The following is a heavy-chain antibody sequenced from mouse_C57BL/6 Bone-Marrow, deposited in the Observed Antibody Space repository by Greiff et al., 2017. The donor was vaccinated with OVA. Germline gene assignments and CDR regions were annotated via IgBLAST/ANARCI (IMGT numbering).Heavy chain of an antibody. V-gene: IGHV1-5*01. CDR2: IYPGNSDT. J-gene: IGHJ3*01. D-gene: IGHD2-5*01. CDR3: TRSGYSNYLAWFAY. CDR1: GYTFTSYW. Sequence: EVQLQQSGTVLARPGASVKMSCKTSGYTFTSYWMHWVKQRPGQGLEWIGAIYPGNSDTSYNQKFKGKAKLTAVTSASTAYMELSSLTNEDSAVYYCTRSGYSNYLAWFAYWGQGTLVTVSA.